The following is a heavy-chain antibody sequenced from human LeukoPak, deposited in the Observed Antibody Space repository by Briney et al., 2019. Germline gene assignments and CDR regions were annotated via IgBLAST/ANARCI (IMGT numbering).Heavy chain of an antibody. CDR3: AKQGALRQDYYMDV. CDR2: IIPIFGTP. Sequence: VKVSCKASGASFSSYAISWVRQAPGQGLEWMGRIIPIFGTPNYAQRFQGRVTITADIVSSTAYMEVNNLTSEDTAVYFCAKQGALRQDYYMDVWGNGTTVTVSS. CDR1: GASFSSYA. J-gene: IGHJ6*03. V-gene: IGHV1-69*13.